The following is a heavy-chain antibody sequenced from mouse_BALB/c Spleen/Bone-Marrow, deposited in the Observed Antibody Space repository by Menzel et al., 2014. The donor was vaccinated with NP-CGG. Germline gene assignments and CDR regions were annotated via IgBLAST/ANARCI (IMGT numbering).Heavy chain of an antibody. CDR2: INPNSRTI. D-gene: IGHD3-3*01. Sequence: EVQLQESGGGLVQPGGSLKPSCAASGFDFRRYWMSWVRQAPGKGLEWIGEINPNSRTINYTPSLKDKFIISRDNAKNTLYLQMSRVRSEDTALYYCARLGDRGWFAYWGQGTLVTVSA. V-gene: IGHV4-1*02. J-gene: IGHJ3*01. CDR1: GFDFRRYW. CDR3: ARLGDRGWFAY.